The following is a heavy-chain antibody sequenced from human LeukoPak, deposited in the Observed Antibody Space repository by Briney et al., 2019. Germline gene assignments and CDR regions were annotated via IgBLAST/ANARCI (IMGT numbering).Heavy chain of an antibody. CDR1: GFTFSSYW. D-gene: IGHD3-22*01. J-gene: IGHJ3*02. CDR3: ARDRGYYDSSDYAFDI. Sequence: GGSLRLSCAASGFTFSSYWMSWVRQAPGKGLEWVANIKQDGSEKYYVDSVKGRFTISRDNAKNSLYLQMNSLRAEDTAVYYCARDRGYYDSSDYAFDIWGQGTMVTVSS. V-gene: IGHV3-7*01. CDR2: IKQDGSEK.